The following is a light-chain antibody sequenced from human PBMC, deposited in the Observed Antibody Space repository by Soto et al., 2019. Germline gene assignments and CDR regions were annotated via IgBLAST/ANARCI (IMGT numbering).Light chain of an antibody. CDR1: QSVSGK. Sequence: EVLMTQSPATLSVSPGERATLSCRASQSVSGKLAWYQQKPGQAPRLLIYDASTRATGIPARFSGSGSGTEFTPTISSLQSEDFAVYYCQQSNNWPWTFGQGTKV. CDR3: QQSNNWPWT. J-gene: IGKJ1*01. CDR2: DAS. V-gene: IGKV3-15*01.